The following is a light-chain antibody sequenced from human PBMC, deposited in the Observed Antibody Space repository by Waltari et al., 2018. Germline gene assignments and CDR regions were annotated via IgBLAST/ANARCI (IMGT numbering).Light chain of an antibody. J-gene: IGKJ2*01. Sequence: DIQMTQSPSSLSASAGTGVSIICRASESITNSLNWYQQKPGKAPKILIPTASSFQSVVPSRFIGRGSGTDVTLTISGLQPGDVATYYCQQSYTVAFTFGPGTKLEI. CDR2: TAS. CDR3: QQSYTVAFT. V-gene: IGKV1-39*01. CDR1: ESITNS.